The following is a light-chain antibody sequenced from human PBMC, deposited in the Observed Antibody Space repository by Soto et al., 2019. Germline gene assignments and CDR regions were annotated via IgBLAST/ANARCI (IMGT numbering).Light chain of an antibody. CDR2: DVT. V-gene: IGLV2-14*03. J-gene: IGLJ2*01. CDR3: SSYASGTSRV. Sequence: QSVLTQPASVSGSPGQSITISCAGTSSDVGGYNFVSWYQQHPGKAPKLIIYDVTNRPSGVSDRFSASKSGSTASLTIAVLQAEDEADYYSSSYASGTSRVFGGGTKLTVL. CDR1: SSDVGGYNF.